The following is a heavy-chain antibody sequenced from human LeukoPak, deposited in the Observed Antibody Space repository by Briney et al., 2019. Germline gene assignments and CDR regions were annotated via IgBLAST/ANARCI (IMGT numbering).Heavy chain of an antibody. D-gene: IGHD3-3*01. Sequence: SETLSLTCAVYGGSFSGYYWSWIRQPPGKGLEWIGENNHSGSTNYNPSLKSRVTISVDTSKNQFSLKLSSVTAADTAVYYCARARKLRFLEWLPDNWFDPWGQGTLVTVSS. CDR1: GGSFSGYY. V-gene: IGHV4-34*01. CDR2: NNHSGST. CDR3: ARARKLRFLEWLPDNWFDP. J-gene: IGHJ5*02.